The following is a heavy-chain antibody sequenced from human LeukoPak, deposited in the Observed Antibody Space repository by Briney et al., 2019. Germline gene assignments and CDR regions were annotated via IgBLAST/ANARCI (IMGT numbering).Heavy chain of an antibody. V-gene: IGHV4-59*08. Sequence: SETLSLTCTVSGGSISSYHWSWIRQPPGKGLEWIGYIYYSGSTNYNPSLKSRVTTSVDTSKNQFSLKLSSVTAADTAVYYCARRAYSSGYYYFDYWGQGTQVTVSS. CDR2: IYYSGST. D-gene: IGHD6-19*01. J-gene: IGHJ4*02. CDR3: ARRAYSSGYYYFDY. CDR1: GGSISSYH.